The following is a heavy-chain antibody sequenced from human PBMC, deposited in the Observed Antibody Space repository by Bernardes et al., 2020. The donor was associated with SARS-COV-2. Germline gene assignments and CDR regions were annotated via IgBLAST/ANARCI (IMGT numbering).Heavy chain of an antibody. CDR3: ARVNPSSWYYFDY. D-gene: IGHD6-13*01. CDR1: GGSIRSYY. V-gene: IGHV4-59*01. CDR2: IYYSGST. J-gene: IGHJ4*02. Sequence: SKSLSPTCTVSGGSIRSYYWSWIRQLPGPGLAWIGYIYYSGSTNYNPSLKSRVTISVDTSKNQFSLKLSSVTAADTAVYYCARVNPSSWYYFDYWGQGTLVTGSS.